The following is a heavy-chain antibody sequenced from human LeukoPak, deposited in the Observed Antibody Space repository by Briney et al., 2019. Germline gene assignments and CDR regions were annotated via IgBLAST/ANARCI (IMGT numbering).Heavy chain of an antibody. Sequence: SGGSLRLSCAASGFTFSSYSMNWVRQAPGKGLEWVSSISSSSSYIYYADSVKGRFTISRDNAKNSLYLQMNSLRAEDTAVYYCARAARKYYYDSSGYYYIDYWGQGTLVTVSS. CDR3: ARAARKYYYDSSGYYYIDY. V-gene: IGHV3-21*01. CDR1: GFTFSSYS. J-gene: IGHJ4*02. D-gene: IGHD3-22*01. CDR2: ISSSSSYI.